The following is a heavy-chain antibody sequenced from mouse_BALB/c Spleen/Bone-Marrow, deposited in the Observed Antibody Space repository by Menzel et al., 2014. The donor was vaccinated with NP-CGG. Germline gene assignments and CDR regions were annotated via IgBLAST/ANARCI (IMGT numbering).Heavy chain of an antibody. Sequence: QVQLQQSGSVRVRPGASVKLSCKASGYTFTSSWMHWAKQRPGQGLEWIGEIHPNSGNTNCNEKFKGKATLTVDTSSSTAYVDLSSLTSEDSAVYYCARSGFDYWGQGTTLTVSS. CDR2: IHPNSGNT. D-gene: IGHD4-1*01. CDR1: GYTFTSSW. V-gene: IGHV1S130*01. CDR3: ARSGFDY. J-gene: IGHJ2*01.